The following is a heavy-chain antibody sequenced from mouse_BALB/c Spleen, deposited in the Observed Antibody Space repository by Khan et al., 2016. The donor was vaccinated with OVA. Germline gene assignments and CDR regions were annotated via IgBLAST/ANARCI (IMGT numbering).Heavy chain of an antibody. CDR3: TRKDYYDYDPFPY. CDR2: INYSGNT. CDR1: GYSITSEYA. D-gene: IGHD2-4*01. J-gene: IGHJ3*01. V-gene: IGHV3-2*02. Sequence: EVKLLESGPGLVKPSQSLSLTCTVTGYSITSEYAWNWIRHFPGNKLEWMGYINYSGNTRYNPSLKSRISITRDTSKSQFFLQLNSVTTEDTATYYCTRKDYYDYDPFPYWGQGTLVTVSA.